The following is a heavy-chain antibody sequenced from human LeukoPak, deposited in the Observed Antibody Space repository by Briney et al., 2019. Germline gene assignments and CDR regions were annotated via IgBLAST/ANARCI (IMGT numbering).Heavy chain of an antibody. Sequence: SETLSLTCTVSGGSISSSSYYWGWIRQPPGKGLEWIGSIYYSGSTYYNPSLKSRVTISVDTSKNQFSLKLSSVTAVDTAVYYCARAGPRGGNSRRYYYYMDVWGKGTTVTVSS. J-gene: IGHJ6*03. V-gene: IGHV4-39*07. CDR2: IYYSGST. D-gene: IGHD4-23*01. CDR3: ARAGPRGGNSRRYYYYMDV. CDR1: GGSISSSSYY.